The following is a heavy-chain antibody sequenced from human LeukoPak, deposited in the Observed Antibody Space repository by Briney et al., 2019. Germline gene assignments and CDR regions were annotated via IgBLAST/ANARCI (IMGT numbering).Heavy chain of an antibody. CDR2: ISAYNGNT. Sequence: ASVKVSCKASGYTFTSYGISWVRQAPGQGLEWMGWISAYNGNTSYAQKLQGRVTMTTDTSTSTAYMELRSLRSDDTAVYYCARVYNYGDYWDDWYFDLWGRGTLVTVSS. J-gene: IGHJ2*01. CDR1: GYTFTSYG. CDR3: ARVYNYGDYWDDWYFDL. V-gene: IGHV1-18*01. D-gene: IGHD4-17*01.